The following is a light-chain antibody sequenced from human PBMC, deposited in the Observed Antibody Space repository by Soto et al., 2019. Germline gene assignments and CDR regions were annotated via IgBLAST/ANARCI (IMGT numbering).Light chain of an antibody. V-gene: IGKV3-20*01. CDR2: DDV. Sequence: ELVLTQSPDALSLSPGVRVSLSCRASRPVVRQYIAWYHQKPGKAPSLLIHDDVSRATRIPDRFSGSGSGTGTDFTLFISRLEHEDCGVYYCKQNGRSQTFGPGTKVEVK. CDR3: KQNGRSQT. J-gene: IGKJ3*01. CDR1: RPVVRQY.